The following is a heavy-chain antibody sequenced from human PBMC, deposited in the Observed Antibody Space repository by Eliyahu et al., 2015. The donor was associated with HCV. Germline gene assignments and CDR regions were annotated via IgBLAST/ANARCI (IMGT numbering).Heavy chain of an antibody. V-gene: IGHV3-21*01. D-gene: IGHD1-26*01. CDR3: ARDRYLGLDV. CDR1: EFTFSDYS. Sequence: EVQLVESGGGLVKPGGSLRLSCAASEFTFSDYSMNWVRQAPGGGLGWVSSITSGSSYIYYADSVKGRFTISRDNAKNSLYLQMNSLRAEDTAVYYCARDRYLGLDVWGQGTTVTVSS. CDR2: ITSGSSYI. J-gene: IGHJ6*02.